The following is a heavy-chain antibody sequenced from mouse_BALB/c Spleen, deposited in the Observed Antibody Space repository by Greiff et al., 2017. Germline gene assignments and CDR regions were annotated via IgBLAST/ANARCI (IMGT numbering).Heavy chain of an antibody. J-gene: IGHJ1*01. Sequence: EVHLVESGGGLVKPGGSLKLSCAASGFTFSSYAMSWVRQSPEKRLEWVAEISSGGSYTYYPDTVTGRFTISRDNAKNTLYLEMSSLRSEDTAMYYCARETTMITAGRYFDVWGAGTTVTVSS. D-gene: IGHD2-4*01. CDR1: GFTFSSYA. CDR2: ISSGGSYT. V-gene: IGHV5-9-4*01. CDR3: ARETTMITAGRYFDV.